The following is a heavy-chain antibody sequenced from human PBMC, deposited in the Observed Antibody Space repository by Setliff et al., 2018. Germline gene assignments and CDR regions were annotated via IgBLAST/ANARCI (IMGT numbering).Heavy chain of an antibody. Sequence: ASVKVSCKASGYMFKRYGINWMRQAPGQGFEWVGWISTYNDNTKSAQKFQGRVTMTTDTTTNTAYMDLRSLRSDDTAVYYCERLVRYCTTTTCQRTSGDDFWGQGTVVTVSS. V-gene: IGHV1-18*04. J-gene: IGHJ4*02. CDR2: ISTYNDNT. D-gene: IGHD2-2*01. CDR3: ERLVRYCTTTTCQRTSGDDF. CDR1: GYMFKRYG.